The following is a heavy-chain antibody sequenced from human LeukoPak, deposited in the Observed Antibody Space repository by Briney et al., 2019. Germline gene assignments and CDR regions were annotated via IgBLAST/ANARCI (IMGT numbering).Heavy chain of an antibody. CDR1: GFTFSSYS. J-gene: IGHJ4*02. D-gene: IGHD3-3*01. V-gene: IGHV3-21*01. Sequence: GGSLRLSCAASGFTFSSYSMNWVRQAPGKGLEWVSSISSSSSYICYADSVKGRFTISKDNAKNSLYLQMNSLRAEDTAVYYCARGVVTANYDFWSGYYPGGIDYWGQGTLVTVSS. CDR3: ARGVVTANYDFWSGYYPGGIDY. CDR2: ISSSSSYI.